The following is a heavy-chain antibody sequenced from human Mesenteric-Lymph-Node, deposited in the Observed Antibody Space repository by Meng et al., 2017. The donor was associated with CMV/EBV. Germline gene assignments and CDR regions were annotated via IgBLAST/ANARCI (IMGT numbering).Heavy chain of an antibody. J-gene: IGHJ2*01. Sequence: GDPFTGYYMHWVRQAPGHGLEWLGRINPNSGGTNYAQKFQGRVTMTRDTSFSTAYMELSSLKSDDTAFYFCARGPLSLAANWYFDLWGRGTLVTVSS. CDR3: ARGPLSLAANWYFDL. CDR2: INPNSGGT. CDR1: GDPFTGYY. V-gene: IGHV1-2*06. D-gene: IGHD6-25*01.